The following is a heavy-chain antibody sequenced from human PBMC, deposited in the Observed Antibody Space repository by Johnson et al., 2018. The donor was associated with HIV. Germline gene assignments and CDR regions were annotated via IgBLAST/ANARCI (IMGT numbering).Heavy chain of an antibody. CDR3: AKVLAGIAARPLTFDAFDI. Sequence: EVQLVESGGGLVQPGGSLRLSCAASGFTFSSYAMSWVRQAPGKGLVWVSAISGSGGSTYYADSVKGRFTLSRDNSKNTLYLQMNSLRAEDTAVYYRAKVLAGIAARPLTFDAFDIWGQGTMVTVSS. J-gene: IGHJ3*02. V-gene: IGHV3-23*04. CDR2: ISGSGGST. CDR1: GFTFSSYA. D-gene: IGHD6-6*01.